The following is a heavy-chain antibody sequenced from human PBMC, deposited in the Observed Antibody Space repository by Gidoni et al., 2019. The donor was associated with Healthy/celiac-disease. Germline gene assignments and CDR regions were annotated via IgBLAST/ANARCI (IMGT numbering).Heavy chain of an antibody. Sequence: QVQLVQSGAEVKKPGSSVKVSCKASGATFSSYAISWVRQAPGQGLEWMGGIIPIFGTANYAQKFQGRVTITADESTSTAYMELSSLRAEDTAVYYCARGGYSGYEIHRKIHRFDYWGQGTLVTVSS. V-gene: IGHV1-69*01. J-gene: IGHJ4*02. CDR2: IIPIFGTA. CDR3: ARGGYSGYEIHRKIHRFDY. CDR1: GATFSSYA. D-gene: IGHD5-12*01.